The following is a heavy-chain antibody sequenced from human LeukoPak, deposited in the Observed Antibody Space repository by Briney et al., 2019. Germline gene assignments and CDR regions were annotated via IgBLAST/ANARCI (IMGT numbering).Heavy chain of an antibody. D-gene: IGHD2-15*01. CDR3: ARGGYSGYDSWSCSGGSCYSADY. Sequence: SVKVSCKASGGTFSSYAISWVRQAPGQGLEWMGGIIPIFGTANCAQKFQGRVTITADESTSTAYMELSSLRSEDTAVYYCARGGYSGYDSWSCSGGSCYSADYWGQGTLVTVSS. J-gene: IGHJ4*02. CDR2: IIPIFGTA. V-gene: IGHV1-69*01. CDR1: GGTFSSYA.